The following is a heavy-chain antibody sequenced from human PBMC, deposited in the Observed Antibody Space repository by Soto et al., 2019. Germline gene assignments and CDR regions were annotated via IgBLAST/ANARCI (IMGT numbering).Heavy chain of an antibody. D-gene: IGHD3-22*01. CDR3: TTDRGYLTFDY. Sequence: EVQLVESGGGLVQPGGSLRLSCAASGFTFSNSWMNWVRQAPGKGLEWVANIKEDGTAKYYLDSVKGRFTVSRDNAKNSLSLQMNSLRAEDTAMYYCTTDRGYLTFDYWGQGTLVTVSS. CDR1: GFTFSNSW. J-gene: IGHJ4*02. CDR2: IKEDGTAK. V-gene: IGHV3-7*01.